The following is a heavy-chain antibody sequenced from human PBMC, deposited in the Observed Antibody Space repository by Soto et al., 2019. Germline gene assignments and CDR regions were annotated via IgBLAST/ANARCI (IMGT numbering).Heavy chain of an antibody. CDR1: GGSISSSTFY. CDR3: ARSITIYGVVISSADNWFDP. Sequence: SETLSLTCSVSGGSISSSTFYWGWIRQPPGKGLEWIGSIHSSGSTSSAPSLKSRVTVSVGTSKNQFSLKLTSVAAADTAVYYCARSITIYGVVISSADNWFDPWGQGTLVTVSS. J-gene: IGHJ5*02. V-gene: IGHV4-39*01. D-gene: IGHD3-3*01. CDR2: IHSSGST.